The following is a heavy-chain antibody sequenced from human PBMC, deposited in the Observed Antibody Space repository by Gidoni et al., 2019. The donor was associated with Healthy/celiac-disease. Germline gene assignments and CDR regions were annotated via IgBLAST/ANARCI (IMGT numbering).Heavy chain of an antibody. V-gene: IGHV3-21*01. CDR2: ISSSSSYI. CDR1: YS. J-gene: IGHJ4*02. CDR3: ARDLGGIVVVPAAPYFDY. Sequence: YSMNWVRQAPGKGLEWVSSISSSSSYIYYADSVKGRFTISRDNAKNSLYLQMNSLRAEDTAVYYCARDLGGIVVVPAAPYFDYWGQGTLVTVSS. D-gene: IGHD2-2*01.